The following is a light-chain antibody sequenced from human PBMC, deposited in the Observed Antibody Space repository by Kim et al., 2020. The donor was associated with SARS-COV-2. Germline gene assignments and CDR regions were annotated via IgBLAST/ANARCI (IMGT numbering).Light chain of an antibody. J-gene: IGKJ2*01. CDR2: LAS. V-gene: IGKV1-5*03. CDR1: ENIGTW. Sequence: SASGGDRVTITWRARENIGTWVALYQQKPGRAPSLLIYLASTLESGVPSRFSGTGSGTEFSLSITSLQPDDFATYYCQHYSRFPYTFGQGTKLEI. CDR3: QHYSRFPYT.